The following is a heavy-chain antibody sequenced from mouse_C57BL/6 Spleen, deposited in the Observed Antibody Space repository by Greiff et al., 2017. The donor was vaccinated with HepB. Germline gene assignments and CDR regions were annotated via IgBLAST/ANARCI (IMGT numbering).Heavy chain of an antibody. V-gene: IGHV5-12*01. Sequence: EVKLVESGGGLVQPGGSLKLSCAASGFTFSDYYMYWVRQTPEKRLEWVAYISNGGGSTYYPDTVKGRCTISRDNAKNTLYLPMSRLKSEDTAMYYCARHEGGAMDYWGQGTSVTVSS. CDR3: ARHEGGAMDY. J-gene: IGHJ4*01. CDR1: GFTFSDYY. CDR2: ISNGGGST.